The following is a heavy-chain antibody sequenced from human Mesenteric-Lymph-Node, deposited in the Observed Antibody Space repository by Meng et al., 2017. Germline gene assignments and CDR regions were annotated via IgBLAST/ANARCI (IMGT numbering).Heavy chain of an antibody. CDR1: GFTFSSYW. V-gene: IGHV3-23*01. J-gene: IGHJ4*02. D-gene: IGHD3-22*01. CDR3: AKEGDYYDSSGPKDY. CDR2: ISGSGGST. Sequence: GESLKISCAASGFTFSSYWMSWVRQAPGKGLEWVSAISGSGGSTYYADSVKGRFTISRDNSKNTLYLQMNSLRAEDTAVYYCAKEGDYYDSSGPKDYWGQGTLVTVSS.